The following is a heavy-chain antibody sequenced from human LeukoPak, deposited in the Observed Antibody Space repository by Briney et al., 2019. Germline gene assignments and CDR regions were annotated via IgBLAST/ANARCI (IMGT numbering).Heavy chain of an antibody. V-gene: IGHV5-51*01. Sequence: GESLKISCKGSGYSFTSYWIGWVRQMPGKGPEWMGIIYPGDSDTRYSPSFQGQVTISADKSISTAYLQWSSLKASDTAMYYCARFLRSDSSSVGNFDYWGQGTLVTVSS. J-gene: IGHJ4*02. CDR3: ARFLRSDSSSVGNFDY. D-gene: IGHD6-6*01. CDR1: GYSFTSYW. CDR2: IYPGDSDT.